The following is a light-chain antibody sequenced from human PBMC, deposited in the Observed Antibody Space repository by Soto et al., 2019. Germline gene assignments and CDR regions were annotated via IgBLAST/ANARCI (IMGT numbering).Light chain of an antibody. Sequence: QSALTQPASVSGSPGQSITISCTGTSSDVGGYNYVSCYQQHPGKAPKLMIYDVRNRPSGVSNRFSGSKSVNTASLTISGLQAEDEADYYCSSYTTISTYVFGTGTKRTVL. CDR3: SSYTTISTYV. V-gene: IGLV2-14*01. CDR2: DVR. J-gene: IGLJ1*01. CDR1: SSDVGGYNY.